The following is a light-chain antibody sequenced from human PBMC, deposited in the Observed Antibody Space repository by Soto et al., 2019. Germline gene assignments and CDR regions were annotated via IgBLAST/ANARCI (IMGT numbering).Light chain of an antibody. V-gene: IGKV1-5*01. CDR1: QSIGNR. Sequence: DIQMTQSPSTLSASVGDRVTFTCRASQSIGNRLAWYQQKPGKAPKFLIYDASSLQSGVPLRFSGSGSGTEFTVTISSLQPDDFATYYCQQYNTYSPWAFGQGTKVEIK. CDR3: QQYNTYSPWA. J-gene: IGKJ1*01. CDR2: DAS.